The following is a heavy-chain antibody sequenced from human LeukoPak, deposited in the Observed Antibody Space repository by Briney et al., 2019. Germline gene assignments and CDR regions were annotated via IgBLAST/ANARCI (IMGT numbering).Heavy chain of an antibody. D-gene: IGHD1-26*01. J-gene: IGHJ4*02. CDR1: GFTFSSYS. CDR3: ARDRGGSYSAIDY. V-gene: IGHV3-48*04. Sequence: GGSLRLSCASSGFTFSSYSMTWVRQAPGKGLEWVSFISSSSSTIYYADSVKGRFTISRDNAKNSLYLQMNSLRAEDTAVYYCARDRGGSYSAIDYWGQGTLVTVSS. CDR2: ISSSSSTI.